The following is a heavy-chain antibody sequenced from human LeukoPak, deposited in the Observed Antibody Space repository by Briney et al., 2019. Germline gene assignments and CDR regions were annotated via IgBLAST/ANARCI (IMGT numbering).Heavy chain of an antibody. Sequence: SQTLSLTCSVSGGSISSSAYHWRWFRQHPGKGLEWIGYIYYTGRTYYSPSLKSRVTISLDTSKNQFSLNLSSLTAADTAVYYCASGEVRHGLQVYYWGQGTLVAVSS. CDR2: IYYTGRT. D-gene: IGHD3/OR15-3a*01. CDR1: GGSISSSAYH. CDR3: ASGEVRHGLQVYY. V-gene: IGHV4-31*03. J-gene: IGHJ4*02.